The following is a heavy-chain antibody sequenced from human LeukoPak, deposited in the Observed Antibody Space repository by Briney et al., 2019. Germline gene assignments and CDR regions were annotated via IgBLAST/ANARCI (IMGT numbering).Heavy chain of an antibody. CDR1: GFTFSSYE. CDR2: VSSSSGI. V-gene: IGHV3-48*03. J-gene: IGHJ4*02. CDR3: ARGFSY. Sequence: GGSLRLSCIASGFTFSSYEMSWVRQAPGKGLEWVSYVSSSSGIFYADSVKGRFTISRDNAKNSLYLQMNSLRAEDTAVYYCARGFSYWGQGTLVTVSS.